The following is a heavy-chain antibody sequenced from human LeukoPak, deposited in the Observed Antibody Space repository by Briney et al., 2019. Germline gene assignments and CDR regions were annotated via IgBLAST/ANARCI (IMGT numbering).Heavy chain of an antibody. J-gene: IGHJ4*02. V-gene: IGHV3-30*02. Sequence: GGSLRLPCAASGFTFNNYGMHWVRQAPGQGLEWVAFIRYDGSNKYYADSVKGRFTISRDNSKNTLYLQMNSLRPEDTAVYYCAKDPVRRGYSYGNFDYWGQGTLVTVSS. CDR2: IRYDGSNK. CDR1: GFTFNNYG. CDR3: AKDPVRRGYSYGNFDY. D-gene: IGHD5-18*01.